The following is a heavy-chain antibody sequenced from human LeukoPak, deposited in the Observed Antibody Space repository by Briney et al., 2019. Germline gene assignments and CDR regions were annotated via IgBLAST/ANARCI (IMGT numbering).Heavy chain of an antibody. D-gene: IGHD3-3*01. V-gene: IGHV1-69*04. J-gene: IGHJ4*02. CDR1: GGTFSSYA. CDR3: AVYDFWSGFSPFDY. CDR2: IIPILGIA. Sequence: ASVKVSCKVSGGTFSSYAISWVRQAPGQGLEWMGRIIPILGIANYAQKFQGRVTITADKSTSTAYMELSSLRSEDTAVYYCAVYDFWSGFSPFDYWGQGTLVTVSS.